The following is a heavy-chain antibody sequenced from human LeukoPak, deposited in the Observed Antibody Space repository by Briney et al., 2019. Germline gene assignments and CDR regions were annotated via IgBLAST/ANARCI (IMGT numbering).Heavy chain of an antibody. V-gene: IGHV1-3*01. CDR2: ITAGNGNT. CDR1: GYTFTSYA. J-gene: IGHJ4*02. Sequence: ASVKVSCKASGYTFTSYAMHWVRQAPGQRLEWMGWITAGNGNTKYSQKFQGRVTITRDTSASTAYMELSSLRSEDTAVYYCARDPLDIVATMYYFDYWGQGTLVTVSS. D-gene: IGHD5-12*01. CDR3: ARDPLDIVATMYYFDY.